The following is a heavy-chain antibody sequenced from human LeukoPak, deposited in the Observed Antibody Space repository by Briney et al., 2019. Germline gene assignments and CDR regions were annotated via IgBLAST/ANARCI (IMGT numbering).Heavy chain of an antibody. CDR1: GYTFTSYY. D-gene: IGHD1-7*01. J-gene: IGHJ3*02. V-gene: IGHV1-46*01. CDR2: INPSGGST. Sequence: ASVKVSCKASGYTFTSYYMHWVRQAPGQGLEWMGIINPSGGSTRYAQKFQGRVTMTRDTSTSTVYMELSSLRSEDTAVYYCAREGELLGAFDIWGQGTMVTVSS. CDR3: AREGELLGAFDI.